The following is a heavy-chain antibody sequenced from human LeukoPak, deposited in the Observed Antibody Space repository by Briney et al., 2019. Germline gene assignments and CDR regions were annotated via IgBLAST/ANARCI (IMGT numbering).Heavy chain of an antibody. D-gene: IGHD6-13*01. CDR3: ARVSQYSSSWYPYYFDY. CDR2: INPNSGGT. Sequence: ASVKVSCKASGYTFTGYYMHWVRQAPGQGLEWMGWINPNSGGTNYAQKFQGRVTMTRDTSISTAYMELSRLRSDDTAVYYCARVSQYSSSWYPYYFDYWGQGTLVTVSS. CDR1: GYTFTGYY. V-gene: IGHV1-2*02. J-gene: IGHJ4*02.